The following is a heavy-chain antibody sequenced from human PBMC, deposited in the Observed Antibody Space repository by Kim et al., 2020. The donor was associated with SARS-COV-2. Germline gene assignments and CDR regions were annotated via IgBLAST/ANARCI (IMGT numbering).Heavy chain of an antibody. V-gene: IGHV3-11*04. CDR1: GFRFSEYD. D-gene: IGHD2-15*01. Sequence: CGSLRLSCTASGFRFSEYDMTWIRQAPGKGLEWISYISYSGSIIYYADSVKGRFTISRDNAKNTLYLQMNTLRVEDTAIYYCVGSAVVAAMPWGPGTLVTVSS. CDR2: ISYSGSII. CDR3: VGSAVVAAMP. J-gene: IGHJ5*02.